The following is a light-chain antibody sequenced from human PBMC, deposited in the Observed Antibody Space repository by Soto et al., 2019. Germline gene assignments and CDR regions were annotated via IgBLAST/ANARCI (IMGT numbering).Light chain of an antibody. Sequence: DIQMTQSPSTLSASVGDRVTITCRASQTINTWLAWYQQKPGKAPKLLIYDASSLESGVPSRFGGSGSGTEFTLTISSLQPDDFATYFCQQYNSYSAFHTFGQGTKLEIK. V-gene: IGKV1-5*01. CDR2: DAS. J-gene: IGKJ2*01. CDR1: QTINTW. CDR3: QQYNSYSAFHT.